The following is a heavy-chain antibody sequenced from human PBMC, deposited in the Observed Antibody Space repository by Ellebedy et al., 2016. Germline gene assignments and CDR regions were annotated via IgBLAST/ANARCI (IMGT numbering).Heavy chain of an antibody. J-gene: IGHJ1*01. V-gene: IGHV1-69*13. CDR1: GGTFSSDA. CDR3: ARDQNAYSYGDLTAKYFQH. Sequence: ASVKVSCKASGGTFSSDAISWVRQAPGQGLEWLGGIIPIFGTANYAQKFQGRVTITADESTSTAYMELSSLRSEDTAVYYCARDQNAYSYGDLTAKYFQHWGQGTLVTVSS. D-gene: IGHD5-18*01. CDR2: IIPIFGTA.